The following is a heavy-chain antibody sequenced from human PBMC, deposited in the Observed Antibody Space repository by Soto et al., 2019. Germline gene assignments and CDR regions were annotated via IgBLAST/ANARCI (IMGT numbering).Heavy chain of an antibody. D-gene: IGHD6-19*01. Sequence: QITLKESGPTLVRPTQTLTLTCTFSGVSLSTSGLGVGWIRQPPGKALEWLALIYWNDDKRYSPCLKARLTITKDTSKNQVVLTMTNMDPVDTATYDGAHRPSGWYLSDYCGQGTLVTVSS. CDR1: GVSLSTSGLG. CDR2: IYWNDDK. CDR3: AHRPSGWYLSDY. J-gene: IGHJ4*02. V-gene: IGHV2-5*01.